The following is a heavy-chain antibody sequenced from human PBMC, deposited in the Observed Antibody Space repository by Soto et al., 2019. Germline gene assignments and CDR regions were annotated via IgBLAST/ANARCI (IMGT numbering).Heavy chain of an antibody. CDR2: IIPTFGTA. D-gene: IGHD5-12*01. CDR3: ARCRPMVATIYYYYGMDV. Sequence: GASVKVSCKASGGTFSSYAISWVRQAPGQGLEWMGGIIPTFGTANYAQKFQGRVTITADESTSTAYMELSSLRSEDTAVYCCARCRPMVATIYYYYGMDVWGQGTTVTVSS. J-gene: IGHJ6*02. CDR1: GGTFSSYA. V-gene: IGHV1-69*13.